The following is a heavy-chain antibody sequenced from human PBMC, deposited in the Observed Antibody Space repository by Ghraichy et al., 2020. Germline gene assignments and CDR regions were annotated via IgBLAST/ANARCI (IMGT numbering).Heavy chain of an antibody. V-gene: IGHV4-30-2*01. Sequence: SETLPLTCTLSGGSITSAGCSWSWFRQPPGRGLEWIGYIYHGGSVYFNPSLQSRVTISGDMLKNQFSLRLSSVTAADTAVYYCARGTYYYGSGTYYGPLGAYFYGMDVWGQGTTVTVSS. J-gene: IGHJ6*02. D-gene: IGHD3-10*01. CDR2: IYHGGSV. CDR1: GGSITSAGCS. CDR3: ARGTYYYGSGTYYGPLGAYFYGMDV.